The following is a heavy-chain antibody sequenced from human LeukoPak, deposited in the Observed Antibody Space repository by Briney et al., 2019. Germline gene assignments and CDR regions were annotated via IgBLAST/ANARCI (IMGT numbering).Heavy chain of an antibody. CDR3: ARAARGWYYWFDP. CDR1: GVSITSYY. CDR2: IFHSGST. V-gene: IGHV4-59*01. Sequence: SETLSLTCTVSGVSITSYYWSWIRQPPGKGLEWIGYIFHSGSTNYNPSLKSRVTISVDTSKNQFSLKLSSVTAADTAVYYCARAARGWYYWFDPWGQGTLVTVSS. J-gene: IGHJ5*02. D-gene: IGHD6-19*01.